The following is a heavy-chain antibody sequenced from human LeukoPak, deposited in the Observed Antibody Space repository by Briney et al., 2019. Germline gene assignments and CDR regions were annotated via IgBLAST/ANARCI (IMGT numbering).Heavy chain of an antibody. J-gene: IGHJ4*02. CDR2: ISASRNFI. Sequence: GGSLRLSCVVSGFTFSSYSMSWVRQAPGKGLEWVSSISASRNFISYADSVKGGFTISRDNAKKSLYLQMNSVRAEDTAVYYCARDPGYSSGWFDYWGQGALVTVSS. V-gene: IGHV3-21*01. CDR1: GFTFSSYS. CDR3: ARDPGYSSGWFDY. D-gene: IGHD6-19*01.